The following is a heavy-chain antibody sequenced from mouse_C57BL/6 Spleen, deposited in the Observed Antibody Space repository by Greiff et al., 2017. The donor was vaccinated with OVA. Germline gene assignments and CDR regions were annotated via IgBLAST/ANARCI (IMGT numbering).Heavy chain of an antibody. D-gene: IGHD1-1*01. Sequence: EVQLQQSGPELVKPGASVKISCKASGYTFTDYYMNWVKQSHGKSLEWIGDINPNNGGTSYNQKFKGKATLTVDKSSSTAYMELRSLTSEDSAVYYGARGAYYGSSYVAYWGQGTLVTVSA. CDR1: GYTFTDYY. J-gene: IGHJ3*01. V-gene: IGHV1-26*01. CDR3: ARGAYYGSSYVAY. CDR2: INPNNGGT.